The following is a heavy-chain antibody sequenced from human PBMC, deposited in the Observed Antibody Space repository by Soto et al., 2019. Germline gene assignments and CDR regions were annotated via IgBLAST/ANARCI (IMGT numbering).Heavy chain of an antibody. J-gene: IGHJ3*02. CDR1: GFTFSSYA. CDR3: AKMVGATVAQWGAFDI. D-gene: IGHD1-26*01. Sequence: GGSLRLSCSASGFTFSSYAMHWVRQAPGKGLEYVSAISSNGGSTYYADSVKGRFTISRDNSKNTLYLQMSSLRAEDTAVYYCAKMVGATVAQWGAFDIWGQGTMVTVSS. V-gene: IGHV3-64D*08. CDR2: ISSNGGST.